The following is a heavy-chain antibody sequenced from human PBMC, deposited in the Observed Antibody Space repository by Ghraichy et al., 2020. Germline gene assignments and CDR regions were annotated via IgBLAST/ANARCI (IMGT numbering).Heavy chain of an antibody. D-gene: IGHD6-13*01. V-gene: IGHV4-38-2*02. CDR1: GYSISSGYY. CDR3: ARDLRAAAGFLDAFDI. CDR2: IYHSGST. J-gene: IGHJ3*02. Sequence: SETLSLTCTVSGYSISSGYYWGWIRQPPGKGLEWIGIIYHSGSTYYNPSLKSRVTISVDTSKNQFSLKLSSVTAADTAVYYCARDLRAAAGFLDAFDIWG.